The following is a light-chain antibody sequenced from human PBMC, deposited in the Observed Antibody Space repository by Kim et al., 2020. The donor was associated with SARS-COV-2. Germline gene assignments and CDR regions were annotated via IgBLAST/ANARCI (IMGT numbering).Light chain of an antibody. CDR3: QQRYNWPHT. CDR2: DAS. V-gene: IGKV3-11*01. J-gene: IGKJ5*01. CDR1: QSVSNN. Sequence: WAPGERATLACRASQSVSNNLAWYQQKPGQAPRLLIADASNRATGIPARFSGSGSGTDFTLTISSLEPEDFAVYYCQQRYNWPHTFGQGTRLEIK.